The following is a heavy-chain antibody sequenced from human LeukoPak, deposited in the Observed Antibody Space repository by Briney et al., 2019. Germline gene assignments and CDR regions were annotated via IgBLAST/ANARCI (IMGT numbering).Heavy chain of an antibody. V-gene: IGHV3-74*01. Sequence: GGSLRLSCAASGCTFSNYWLHWVRQAPGKGLVWVSRFNTDGSSTSYADSVKGRFTISRDNAKNTVYLQMNSLRAEDTAVYYCARLSTVITWGQGTLVTVSS. J-gene: IGHJ5*02. CDR2: FNTDGSST. D-gene: IGHD4-23*01. CDR3: ARLSTVIT. CDR1: GCTFSNYW.